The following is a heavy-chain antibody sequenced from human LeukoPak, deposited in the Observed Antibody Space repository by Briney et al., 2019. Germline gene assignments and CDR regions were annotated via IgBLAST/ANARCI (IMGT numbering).Heavy chain of an antibody. CDR3: ARGGPELYYYFRDV. J-gene: IGHJ6*03. CDR1: GGSISAHY. V-gene: IGHV4-59*11. CDR2: ISYTAST. D-gene: IGHD1-26*01. Sequence: SETLSLTCPLSGGSISAHYRSWVRQPPGKGLEWIGYISYTASTSYNPSLKSRVTISVDTSKNQFSLKLTSVTSADTAVYYCARGGPELYYYFRDVWGKGTTVTVSS.